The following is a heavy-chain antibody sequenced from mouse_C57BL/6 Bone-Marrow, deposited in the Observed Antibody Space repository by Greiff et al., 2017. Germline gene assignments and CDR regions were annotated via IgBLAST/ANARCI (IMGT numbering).Heavy chain of an antibody. V-gene: IGHV1-52*01. J-gene: IGHJ1*03. CDR3: SVYYYGSIYWYFDV. CDR1: GYTFTSYW. CDR2: IDPSDSET. Sequence: QVQLKQPGAELVRPGSSVKLSCKASGYTFTSYWMHWVKQRPIQGLEWIGNIDPSDSETNYNQKFKDKATLTVDKSSSTSYMQLSSLTSEDSAVYDFSVYYYGSIYWYFDVWGTGTTVTVSS. D-gene: IGHD1-1*01.